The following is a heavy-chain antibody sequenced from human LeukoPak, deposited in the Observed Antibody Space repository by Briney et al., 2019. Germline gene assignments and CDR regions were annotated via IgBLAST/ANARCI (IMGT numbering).Heavy chain of an antibody. CDR1: GFTFSSYE. D-gene: IGHD6-19*01. CDR2: ISSSGSTI. J-gene: IGHJ4*02. V-gene: IGHV3-48*03. CDR3: AKGGISGWGFFDY. Sequence: PGGSLRLSCAASGFTFSSYEMNWVRQAPGKGLEWVSYISSSGSTIYYADSVKGRFTISRDNSKNTLYLQMNSLRAEDTAVYYCAKGGISGWGFFDYWGQGTLVTVSS.